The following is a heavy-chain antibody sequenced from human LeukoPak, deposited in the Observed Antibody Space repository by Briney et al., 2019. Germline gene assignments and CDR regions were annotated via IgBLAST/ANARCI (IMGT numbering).Heavy chain of an antibody. CDR2: IVVGSGNT. CDR1: GFTFTSSA. CDR3: AAGGYYSSTSCYTPAFDI. J-gene: IGHJ3*02. V-gene: IGHV1-58*02. D-gene: IGHD2-2*02. Sequence: SVKVSCKASGFTFTSSAMQWVRQARGQRLEWIGWIVVGSGNTNYAQKFQERVTITRDMSTSTAYMELSSLRSEDTAVYYCAAGGYYSSTSCYTPAFDIWGQGTMVTVSS.